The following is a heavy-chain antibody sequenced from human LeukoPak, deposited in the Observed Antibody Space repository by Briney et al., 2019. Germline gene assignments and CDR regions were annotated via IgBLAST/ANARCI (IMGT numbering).Heavy chain of an antibody. V-gene: IGHV3-23*01. Sequence: PGGCLRLSCAASGFTFSNYAMSWVRQAPGKGLEWVSSISDSGGSTYYADSVKGRFTFSRDNSKNTLYLQMNSLRAEDAAVYYCAKDPRGYCSSTSCPNWFDFWGQGSLVTVSS. J-gene: IGHJ5*01. D-gene: IGHD2-2*01. CDR3: AKDPRGYCSSTSCPNWFDF. CDR1: GFTFSNYA. CDR2: ISDSGGST.